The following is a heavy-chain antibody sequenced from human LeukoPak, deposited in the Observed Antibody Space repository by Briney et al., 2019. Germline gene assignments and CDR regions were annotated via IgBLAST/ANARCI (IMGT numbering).Heavy chain of an antibody. Sequence: PSETLSLTCAVYGGSFSGYYWTWIRQPPGKGLEWLGEINHSGSTTYNPSLKSRVSISVDASKNQFSLNLTSVTAADTAVYYCARPGSGSYQPIDYWGQGTLVTVSS. CDR1: GGSFSGYY. CDR2: INHSGST. V-gene: IGHV4-34*01. J-gene: IGHJ4*02. D-gene: IGHD3-10*01. CDR3: ARPGSGSYQPIDY.